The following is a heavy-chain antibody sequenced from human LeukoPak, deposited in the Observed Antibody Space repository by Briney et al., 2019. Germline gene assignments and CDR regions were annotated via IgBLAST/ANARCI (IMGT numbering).Heavy chain of an antibody. J-gene: IGHJ5*02. CDR3: ARVNRDYGSGMYWFDP. V-gene: IGHV1-69*05. D-gene: IGHD3-10*01. Sequence: ASVKVSCKASGGTFGSYAISWVRQAPGQGLEWMGGIIPIFGTANYAQKFQGRVTITTDESTSTAYMELSSLRSEDTAVYYCARVNRDYGSGMYWFDPWGQGTLVTVSS. CDR1: GGTFGSYA. CDR2: IIPIFGTA.